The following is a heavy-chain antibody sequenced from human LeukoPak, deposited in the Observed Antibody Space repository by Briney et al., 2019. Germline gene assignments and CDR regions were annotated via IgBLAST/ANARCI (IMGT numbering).Heavy chain of an antibody. D-gene: IGHD4-17*01. J-gene: IGHJ4*02. CDR2: INSDGSST. CDR3: ARVPYAIYGDYTGLDY. CDR1: GFTFSYFG. Sequence: AGGSLRLSCAASGFTFSYFGMHCGRQPPRKGVVWVSRINSDGSSTSYAASVKGRFTISRDNAKNTLSLQMKCLTAEDTAVYYCARVPYAIYGDYTGLDYWGQETLVTVSS. V-gene: IGHV3-74*01.